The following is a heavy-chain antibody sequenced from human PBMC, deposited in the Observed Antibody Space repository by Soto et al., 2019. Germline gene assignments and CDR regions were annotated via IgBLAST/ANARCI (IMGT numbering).Heavy chain of an antibody. Sequence: QVQLVESGGGVVQPGRSLRLSCAASGFTFSSYGMHWVRQAPGKGLEWVAVISYDGSNKYYADSVKGRFIISRDNSKNTLYLQMNSLRAEDTAVYYCARLRVLGQLVHAFDIWGQGTMVTVSS. CDR3: ARLRVLGQLVHAFDI. J-gene: IGHJ3*02. CDR2: ISYDGSNK. V-gene: IGHV3-30*03. CDR1: GFTFSSYG. D-gene: IGHD6-13*01.